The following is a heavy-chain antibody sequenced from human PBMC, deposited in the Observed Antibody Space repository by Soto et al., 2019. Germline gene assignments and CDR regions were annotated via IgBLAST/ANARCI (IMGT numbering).Heavy chain of an antibody. J-gene: IGHJ3*02. V-gene: IGHV1-24*01. CDR2: FDPEDGET. CDR1: GYTLTELC. CDR3: GTGHLYRDAFDI. Sequence: ASVKVSCKVSGYTLTELCMHWVRQAPGKGLEWMGGFDPEDGETIYAQKFQGRVTMTADTSTNTAYMELSSLRSEDTAVYYCGTGHLYRDAFDIWGQGTTVTVSS.